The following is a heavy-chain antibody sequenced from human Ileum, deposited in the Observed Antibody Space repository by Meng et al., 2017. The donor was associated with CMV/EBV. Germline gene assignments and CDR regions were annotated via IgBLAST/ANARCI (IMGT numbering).Heavy chain of an antibody. CDR3: ARASYYDSSYFDN. CDR2: IHYSGST. V-gene: IGHV4-30-4*08. Sequence: LLQESGPGLVKPSQTLSLTCPVSGASISSSDYYWSWIRQPPGKGLEWIGYIHYSGSTYYNPSLKSRVTISEDTSKNQFSLKLNSVTAADTAVYYCARASYYDSSYFDNWGQGTLVTVSS. CDR1: GASISSSDYY. J-gene: IGHJ4*02. D-gene: IGHD3-22*01.